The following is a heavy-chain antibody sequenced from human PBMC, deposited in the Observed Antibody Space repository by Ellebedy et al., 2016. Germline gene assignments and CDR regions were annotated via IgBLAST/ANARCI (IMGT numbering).Heavy chain of an antibody. CDR3: ARLNGDYQDALDM. CDR2: IYYTGST. CDR1: GGSINSGTSY. D-gene: IGHD4-17*01. Sequence: SETLSLXXTVSGGSINSGTSYWRWIRQRPGKGLEWIGYIYYTGSTDYNPSLKSRLDISIDTSKSQFSLKLRSVTVADTAVYYCARLNGDYQDALDMWGQGTLVTVSS. J-gene: IGHJ3*02. V-gene: IGHV4-31*03.